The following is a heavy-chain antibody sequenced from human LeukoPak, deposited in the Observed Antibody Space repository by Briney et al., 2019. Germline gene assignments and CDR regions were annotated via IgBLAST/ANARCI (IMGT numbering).Heavy chain of an antibody. D-gene: IGHD3-10*01. J-gene: IGHJ5*02. CDR3: VRDGEGVAISVNYWFDP. Sequence: GASVKVSCKASGFRFTSYDINWVRQASGQGFEWMGWMNPNNGNTGYAQKFQSRVTMTRDTSISTAYMELRDLTSEDTAVYYCVRDGEGVAISVNYWFDPWGQGTLVTVSS. CDR2: MNPNNGNT. V-gene: IGHV1-8*01. CDR1: GFRFTSYD.